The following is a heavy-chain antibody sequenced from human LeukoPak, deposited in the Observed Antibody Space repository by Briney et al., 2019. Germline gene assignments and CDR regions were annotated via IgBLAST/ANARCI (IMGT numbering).Heavy chain of an antibody. J-gene: IGHJ4*02. Sequence: GGSLRLSCAASGFKFRSYGMHWVRQAPGKGLEWVALISFDESNKYYLDSVKGRFTISRDNSKNTLYLQMNSLRAEDTAVCYCARAYYDSSGYYYVYFEYWGQGTLVTVSS. D-gene: IGHD3-22*01. CDR1: GFKFRSYG. CDR3: ARAYYDSSGYYYVYFEY. CDR2: ISFDESNK. V-gene: IGHV3-30*03.